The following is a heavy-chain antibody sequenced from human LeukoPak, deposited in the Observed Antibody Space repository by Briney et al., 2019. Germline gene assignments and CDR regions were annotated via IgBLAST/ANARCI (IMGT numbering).Heavy chain of an antibody. CDR2: IIPIFGTA. CDR1: GYTFTSFP. D-gene: IGHD5-24*01. V-gene: IGHV1-69*13. CDR3: ARVEDAATISYYYYGMDV. J-gene: IGHJ6*02. Sequence: SVKVSCKASGYTFTSFPMHWVRQAPGQGLEWMGGIIPIFGTANYAQKFQGRVTITADESTSTAYMELSSLRSEDTAVYYCARVEDAATISYYYYGMDVWGQGTTVTVSS.